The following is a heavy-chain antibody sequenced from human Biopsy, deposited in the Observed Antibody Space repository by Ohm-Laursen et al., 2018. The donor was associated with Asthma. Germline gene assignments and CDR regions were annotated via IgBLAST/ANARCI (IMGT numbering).Heavy chain of an antibody. D-gene: IGHD3-3*01. Sequence: SLRLSCAASGFTFRSYAMHWVRQAQGKGLEWVAVGGSYYDGGLKYYADSVNGRFTVSRDDSKNTLYLQMNSLRPDDTAVYYCARDVMEWYLPAFDFWGQGALGTVSS. J-gene: IGHJ4*02. CDR1: GFTFRSYA. CDR3: ARDVMEWYLPAFDF. CDR2: GGSYYDGGLK. V-gene: IGHV3-30-3*01.